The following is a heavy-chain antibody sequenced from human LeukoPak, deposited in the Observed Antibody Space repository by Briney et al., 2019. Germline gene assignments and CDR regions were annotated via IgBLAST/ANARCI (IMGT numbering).Heavy chain of an antibody. CDR2: ISAYNGNT. Sequence: ASVKVSCKASGYTFTSYGISWVRQAPGQGLEWMGWISAYNGNTNYAQKLQGRVTMTRNTSISTAYMELSSLRSEDTAVYYCARGRAGRSAGSIFSWYWGQGTLVTVSS. CDR3: ARGRAGRSAGSIFSWY. D-gene: IGHD3-3*01. CDR1: GYTFTSYG. V-gene: IGHV1-18*01. J-gene: IGHJ4*02.